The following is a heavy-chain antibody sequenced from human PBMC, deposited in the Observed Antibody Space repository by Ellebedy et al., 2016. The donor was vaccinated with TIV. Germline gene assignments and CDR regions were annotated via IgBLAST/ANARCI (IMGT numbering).Heavy chain of an antibody. J-gene: IGHJ6*02. V-gene: IGHV1-24*01. CDR3: ARPRETPNFYFGMDI. CDR2: FDPENREI. Sequence: ASVKVSCKVSGYSLTQLSMHWVRQAPGKGLEWVGGFDPENREIIYAQPFQGRVTMTEDTSTDTAYIQLSRLTSDDTAVYYCARPRETPNFYFGMDIWGQGTTVTVSS. CDR1: GYSLTQLS.